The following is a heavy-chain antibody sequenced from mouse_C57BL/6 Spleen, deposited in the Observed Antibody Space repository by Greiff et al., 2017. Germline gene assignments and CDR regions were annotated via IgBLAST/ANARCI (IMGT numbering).Heavy chain of an antibody. CDR2: ISSGSSTI. CDR3: ARDYDYDYAMDY. Sequence: EVQVVESGGGLVKPGGSLKLSCAASGFTFSDYGMHWVRQAPEKGLEWVAYISSGSSTIYYAETVTGRFTISRDNAKNTLFLQLTSLRSEDTAMYYCARDYDYDYAMDYWGQGTSVTVSS. J-gene: IGHJ4*01. D-gene: IGHD2-4*01. V-gene: IGHV5-17*01. CDR1: GFTFSDYG.